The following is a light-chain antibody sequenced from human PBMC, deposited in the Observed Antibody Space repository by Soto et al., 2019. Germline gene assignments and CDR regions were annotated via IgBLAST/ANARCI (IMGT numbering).Light chain of an antibody. V-gene: IGLV2-23*01. J-gene: IGLJ2*01. CDR3: CSYAGSSTSVV. CDR1: SSDVGSYNL. Sequence: QSALTQPASVSGSPGQSITISCTGTSSDVGSYNLVSWYQQHPGKAPKLMTYEGSKRPSGVSNRVSGSKSGNTASLTISGLQAEGEADYYCCSYAGSSTSVVFGGGTELTVL. CDR2: EGS.